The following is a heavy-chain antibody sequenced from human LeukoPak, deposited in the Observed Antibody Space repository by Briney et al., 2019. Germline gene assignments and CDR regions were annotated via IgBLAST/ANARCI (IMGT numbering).Heavy chain of an antibody. Sequence: ASVKVSCKASGYTFTSYAMHWVRQAPGQRLEWMGWINAGNGNTKYSQKFQGRVTSTRDTSASTAYMELSSLRSEDTAVYYCARDSSGWYYFDYWGQGTLVTVSS. D-gene: IGHD6-19*01. CDR2: INAGNGNT. CDR1: GYTFTSYA. J-gene: IGHJ4*02. CDR3: ARDSSGWYYFDY. V-gene: IGHV1-3*01.